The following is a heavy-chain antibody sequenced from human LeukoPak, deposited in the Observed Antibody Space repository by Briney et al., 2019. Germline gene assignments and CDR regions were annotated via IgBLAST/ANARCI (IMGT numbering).Heavy chain of an antibody. Sequence: PGRSLRLSCAASGFTFSSYDMHWVRQAPGKGLEWVTVISYDGSNKYYGDSVKGRFTISRDNSKNTLYLKMNSLSAEDTAVYYCAKEGSNGDFDYWGQGTLVTVSS. CDR2: ISYDGSNK. CDR3: AKEGSNGDFDY. J-gene: IGHJ4*02. V-gene: IGHV3-30*18. D-gene: IGHD1-26*01. CDR1: GFTFSSYD.